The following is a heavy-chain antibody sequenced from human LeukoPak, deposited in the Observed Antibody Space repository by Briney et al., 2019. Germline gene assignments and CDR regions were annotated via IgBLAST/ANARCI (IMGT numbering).Heavy chain of an antibody. D-gene: IGHD4-11*01. V-gene: IGHV3-23*01. CDR3: AKDHYSNYGYFDY. J-gene: IGHJ4*02. CDR1: GFTIRNYA. Sequence: GVSLRLYCAASGFTIRNYAMSWVRQAPGKGLEWVSGISSSGGGTYSAGSVKGRFTISRDNAKSTLYVQMNSLRAEDTAVYYCAKDHYSNYGYFDYWGQGTLVTVSS. CDR2: ISSSGGGT.